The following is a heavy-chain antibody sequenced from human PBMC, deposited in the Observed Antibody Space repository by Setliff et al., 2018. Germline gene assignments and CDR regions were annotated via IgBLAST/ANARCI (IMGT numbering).Heavy chain of an antibody. CDR3: ARSTNYGMRFWFDN. Sequence: GASVKVSCKASGNIFTGHFSHWVRQAPGQGLEWMGWINPDTGDTHYPVNFQGRVTMTRDTSISTGSMELGRLRSDDTAVYFCARSTNYGMRFWFDNWGQGALVTVSS. CDR2: INPDTGDT. V-gene: IGHV1-2*02. CDR1: GNIFTGHF. D-gene: IGHD1-7*01. J-gene: IGHJ4*02.